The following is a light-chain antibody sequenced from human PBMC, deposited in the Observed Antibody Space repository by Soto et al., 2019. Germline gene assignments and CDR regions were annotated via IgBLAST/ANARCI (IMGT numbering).Light chain of an antibody. Sequence: LTQPPSASGTPGQRVTISCSGSSSNIGSNTVNWYQQLPGTAPKLLIYSNNQRPSGVPDRFSGSKSGTSASLAISGLQSEDEADYYCAAWDDSLNAYVFGTGTKVTVL. CDR1: SSNIGSNT. CDR3: AAWDDSLNAYV. V-gene: IGLV1-44*01. J-gene: IGLJ1*01. CDR2: SNN.